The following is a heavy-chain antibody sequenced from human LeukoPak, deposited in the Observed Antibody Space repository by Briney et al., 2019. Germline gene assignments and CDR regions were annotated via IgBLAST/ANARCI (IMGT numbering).Heavy chain of an antibody. CDR1: GGSFRGYY. V-gene: IGHV4-34*01. D-gene: IGHD6-13*01. J-gene: IGHJ4*02. CDR3: ARGWSTSWYVFNY. Sequence: SGTLSLTCAVYGGSFRGYYWSWIRQPPGKGLEWIGEINHSGSTNYNPSLKSRVTISVDTSKNQFSLKLSSVTAADTAVYYCARGWSTSWYVFNYWGQGTLVTVSS. CDR2: INHSGST.